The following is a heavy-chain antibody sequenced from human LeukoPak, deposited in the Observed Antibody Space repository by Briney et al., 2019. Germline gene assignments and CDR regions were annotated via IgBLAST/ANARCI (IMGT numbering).Heavy chain of an antibody. D-gene: IGHD6-13*01. J-gene: IGHJ4*02. Sequence: GGSLRLSCVASGITFSNAWMSWVRQAPGKGLEWVGRIKRKTDGGTTDYAAPVKGRFTISRDDSKNTLYMQMNSLKTEDTAIYYCTTDLGYSSSDFDYWGQGTLVTVSS. V-gene: IGHV3-15*01. CDR3: TTDLGYSSSDFDY. CDR1: GITFSNAW. CDR2: IKRKTDGGTT.